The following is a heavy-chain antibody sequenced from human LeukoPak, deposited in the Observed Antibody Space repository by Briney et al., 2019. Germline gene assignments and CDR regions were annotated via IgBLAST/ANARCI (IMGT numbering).Heavy chain of an antibody. V-gene: IGHV5-51*01. CDR2: IFPGDSDT. CDR3: ARPHGPGNDRSDY. J-gene: IGHJ4*02. D-gene: IGHD5-12*01. CDR1: GYSFTSYW. Sequence: GESLKISCKGSGYSFTSYWIGWVLQMPGKGLEWMGIIFPGDSDTRYSPSFQGQVTISADKSISTAYLQWSSLRASDTAMYYCARPHGPGNDRSDYWGQGTLVTVSS.